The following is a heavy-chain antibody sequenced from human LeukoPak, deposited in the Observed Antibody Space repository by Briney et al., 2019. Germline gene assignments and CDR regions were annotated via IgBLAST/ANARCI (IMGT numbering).Heavy chain of an antibody. CDR2: IIPIFGTA. V-gene: IGHV1-69*01. CDR3: ATSWQWLGKSFDY. Sequence: ASVKVSCKASGGTFSSYAISWVRQAPGRGLEWMGGIIPIFGTANYAQKFQGRVTITADESTSTAYMGLSSLRSEDTAVYYCATSWQWLGKSFDYWGQGTLVTVSS. D-gene: IGHD6-19*01. J-gene: IGHJ4*02. CDR1: GGTFSSYA.